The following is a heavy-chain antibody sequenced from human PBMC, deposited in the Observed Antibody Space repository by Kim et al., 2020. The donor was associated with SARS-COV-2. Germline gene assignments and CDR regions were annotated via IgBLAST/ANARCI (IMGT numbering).Heavy chain of an antibody. CDR3: AKDNYYGSGRPYYYYGMDV. V-gene: IGHV3-30*18. J-gene: IGHJ6*02. CDR2: ISYDGSNK. D-gene: IGHD3-10*01. Sequence: GGSLRLSCAASGFTFSSYGMHWVRQAPGKGLEWVAVISYDGSNKYYADSAKGRFTISRDNSKNTLYLQMNSLRAEDTAVYYCAKDNYYGSGRPYYYYGMDVWGHGPTVTVSS. CDR1: GFTFSSYG.